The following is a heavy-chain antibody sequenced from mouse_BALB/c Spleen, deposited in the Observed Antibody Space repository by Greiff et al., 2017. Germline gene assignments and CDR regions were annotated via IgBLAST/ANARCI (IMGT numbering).Heavy chain of an antibody. V-gene: IGHV1-87*01. CDR1: GYTFTSYW. J-gene: IGHJ3*01. D-gene: IGHD1-1*01. Sequence: QVQLQQSGAELARPGASVKLSCKASGYTFTSYWMQWVKQRPGQGLEWIGAIYPGDGDTRYTQKFKGKATLTADKSSSTAYMQLSSLASEDSAVYYCARGGFDYGSSYFAYWGQGTLVTVSA. CDR3: ARGGFDYGSSYFAY. CDR2: IYPGDGDT.